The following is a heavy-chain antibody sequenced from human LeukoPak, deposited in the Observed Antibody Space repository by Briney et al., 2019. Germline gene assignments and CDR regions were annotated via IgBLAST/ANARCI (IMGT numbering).Heavy chain of an antibody. D-gene: IGHD6-13*01. V-gene: IGHV1-24*01. Sequence: ASVKVSCKVSGYTLTELSMHWVRQAPGKGLEWMGGFDPEDGETIYAQKFQGRVTMTEDTSTDTAYMELSSLRSEDTAVYYCATVGSSWYYYYYMDVWGKGTTVTVSS. CDR1: GYTLTELS. CDR2: FDPEDGET. CDR3: ATVGSSWYYYYYMDV. J-gene: IGHJ6*03.